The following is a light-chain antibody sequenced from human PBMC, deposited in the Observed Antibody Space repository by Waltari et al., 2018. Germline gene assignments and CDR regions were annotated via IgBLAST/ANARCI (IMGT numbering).Light chain of an antibody. CDR1: TRDIGNSKL. J-gene: IGLJ2*01. Sequence: QSALTQPASVSGSPGQSITISCTGTTRDIGNSKLVSWYQPHPGNVPKFMIYEVSERPSWVSNRFSGSKSGNSASLTISGLQAEDEADYYCCSYGGGTTFVVFGGGTKLTVL. V-gene: IGLV2-23*02. CDR3: CSYGGGTTFVV. CDR2: EVS.